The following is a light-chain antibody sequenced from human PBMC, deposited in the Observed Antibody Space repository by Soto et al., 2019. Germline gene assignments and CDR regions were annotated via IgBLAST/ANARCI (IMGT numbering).Light chain of an antibody. V-gene: IGLV2-23*01. Sequence: QSALTQPASVSGSPGQSITISCTGTNSDVGTYELVSWYQQHPGRAPKLMIYEGSKRPSGVSNRFSGSKSGDTASLTISGLQGEDEANYYCCSYAASSALWVFGGGTKLTVL. CDR1: NSDVGTYEL. CDR2: EGS. CDR3: CSYAASSALWV. J-gene: IGLJ3*02.